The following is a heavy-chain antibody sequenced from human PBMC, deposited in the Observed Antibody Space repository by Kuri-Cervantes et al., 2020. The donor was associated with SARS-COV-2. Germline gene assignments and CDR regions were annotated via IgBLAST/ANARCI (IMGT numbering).Heavy chain of an antibody. Sequence: GGSLRLSCAASGFTFSSYGMHWVRQAPGQGLEWMGWIITYSGHTNYAQKFQGRVTMTRDTSTSTAYMELRSLRSDDTAVYYCARDYCGGDCYSGAEAMLDFWGQGALVTVSS. CDR2: IITYSGHT. CDR1: GFTFSSYG. V-gene: IGHV1-18*01. D-gene: IGHD2-21*02. CDR3: ARDYCGGDCYSGAEAMLDF. J-gene: IGHJ4*02.